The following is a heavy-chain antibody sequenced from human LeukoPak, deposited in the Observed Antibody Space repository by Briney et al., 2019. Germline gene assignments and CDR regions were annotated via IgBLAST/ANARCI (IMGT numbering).Heavy chain of an antibody. Sequence: GASVKVSCKASGGTFSSYAISWVRQAPGQGLEWMGGIIPIFGTANYAQKFQGRVTTTTDESTSTAYMELSSLRSEDTAVYYCARGDVIVPAAIGHYYYYYYMDVWGKGTTVTVSS. CDR2: IIPIFGTA. V-gene: IGHV1-69*05. D-gene: IGHD2-2*02. CDR1: GGTFSSYA. J-gene: IGHJ6*03. CDR3: ARGDVIVPAAIGHYYYYYYMDV.